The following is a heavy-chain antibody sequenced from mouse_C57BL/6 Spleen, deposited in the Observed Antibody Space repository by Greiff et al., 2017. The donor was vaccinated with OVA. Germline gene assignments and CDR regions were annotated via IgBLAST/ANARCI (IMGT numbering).Heavy chain of an antibody. V-gene: IGHV1-72*01. CDR3: ARISTVGAQGNMDY. D-gene: IGHD1-1*01. Sequence: QVHVKQPGAELVKPGASVKLSCKASGYTFTSYWMHWVKQRPGRGLEWIGRIDPNSGGTKYNEKFKSKATLTVDKPSSTAYMQLSSLTSEDSAVYYCARISTVGAQGNMDYWGKGTSVTVSS. CDR1: GYTFTSYW. CDR2: IDPNSGGT. J-gene: IGHJ4*01.